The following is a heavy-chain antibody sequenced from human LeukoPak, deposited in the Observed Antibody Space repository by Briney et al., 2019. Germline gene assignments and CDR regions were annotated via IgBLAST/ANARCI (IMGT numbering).Heavy chain of an antibody. CDR2: IRSKAYRGTI. V-gene: IGHV3-49*04. J-gene: IGHJ4*02. CDR1: GFTFGDDA. D-gene: IGHD5-12*01. Sequence: QAGGSLRLSCLGSGFTFGDDAMSWVRQAPGKGLEWVGFIRSKAYRGTIEYASSVKGRFTISRDDSKSIVYLQMNGLKTEDTGVYYCTRDVGYKTWGQGTLVTVSS. CDR3: TRDVGYKT.